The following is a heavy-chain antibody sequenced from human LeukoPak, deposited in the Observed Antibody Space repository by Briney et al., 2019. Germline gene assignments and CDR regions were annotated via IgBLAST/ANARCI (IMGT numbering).Heavy chain of an antibody. CDR1: GGTFSSYT. CDR2: IIPIFGST. V-gene: IGHV1-69*06. CDR3: AREPGYYFYYMDV. J-gene: IGHJ6*03. Sequence: GASVKVSCKASGGTFSSYTINWVRQAPGQGLEWMGGIIPIFGSTKYAQKFQGRVTITADKSTSTAYMELSSLRSDDTAVYYCAREPGYYFYYMDVWGKGATVTVS.